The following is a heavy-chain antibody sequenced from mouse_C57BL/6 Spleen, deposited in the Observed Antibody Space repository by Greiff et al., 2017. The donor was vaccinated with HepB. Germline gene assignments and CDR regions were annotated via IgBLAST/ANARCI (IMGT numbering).Heavy chain of an antibody. Sequence: VQLKQSGPELVKPGASVKISCKASGYTFTDYYMNWVKQSHGKSLEWIGDINPNNGGTSYNQKFKGKATLTVDKSSSTAYMELRSLTSEDSAVYYCARYGTRFMDYWGQGTSVTVSS. CDR3: ARYGTRFMDY. D-gene: IGHD1-1*02. J-gene: IGHJ4*01. V-gene: IGHV1-26*01. CDR1: GYTFTDYY. CDR2: INPNNGGT.